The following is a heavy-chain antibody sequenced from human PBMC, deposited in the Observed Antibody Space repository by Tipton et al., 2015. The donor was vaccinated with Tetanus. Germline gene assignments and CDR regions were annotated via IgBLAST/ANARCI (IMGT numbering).Heavy chain of an antibody. CDR1: GFTFSDYF. J-gene: IGHJ2*01. V-gene: IGHV3-11*01. Sequence: SLRLSCAASGFTFSDYFISWIRQAPGKGPEWVSYISSNGITKYYGDSVRGRFTISRDSARNSLYLQMNSLRAGDTAIYYCARVVNGYWYSDLWGLCSLVTVSS. CDR2: ISSNGITK. D-gene: IGHD2-8*01. CDR3: ARVVNGYWYSDL.